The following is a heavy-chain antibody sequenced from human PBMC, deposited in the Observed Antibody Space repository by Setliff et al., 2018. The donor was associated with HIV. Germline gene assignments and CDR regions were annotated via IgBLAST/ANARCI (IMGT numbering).Heavy chain of an antibody. V-gene: IGHV3-7*01. CDR1: EFTLSAYA. Sequence: GGSLRLSCAVSEFTLSAYAMHWVRQAPGKGLEWVANIKQDGSEKYYVDSVKGRFTISRDNAKNSLYLQMNSLRAEDTAVYYCAREALVSSYYFDYWGQGTLVTVSS. J-gene: IGHJ4*02. D-gene: IGHD6-6*01. CDR3: AREALVSSYYFDY. CDR2: IKQDGSEK.